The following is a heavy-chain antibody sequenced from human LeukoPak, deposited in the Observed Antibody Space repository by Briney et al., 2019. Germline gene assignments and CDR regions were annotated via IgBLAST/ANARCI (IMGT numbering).Heavy chain of an antibody. CDR3: ARDSGSLEWLKQFDP. V-gene: IGHV1-46*01. Sequence: GSSVKVSCKASGYTFTSYYMHWVRQAPGQGLEWMGIINPSGGSTSYAQKFQGRVTMTRDTSTSTVYMELSSLRSEDTAVYYCARDSGSLEWLKQFDPWGQGTLVTVSS. D-gene: IGHD3-3*01. CDR2: INPSGGST. J-gene: IGHJ5*02. CDR1: GYTFTSYY.